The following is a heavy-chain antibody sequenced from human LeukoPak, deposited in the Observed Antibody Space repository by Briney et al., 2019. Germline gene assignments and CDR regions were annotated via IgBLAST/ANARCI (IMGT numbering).Heavy chain of an antibody. D-gene: IGHD3-22*01. CDR2: ISSNGDSA. Sequence: GESLRLSCAASGFTFNSYAMHWVRQAPGKGLEYVSGISSNGDSAYYVNSVKGRFTISRDNSKNTLYLQMGCLRAEDMAVYYCARAGYDSSRYYFFDYWGQGTLVTVSS. V-gene: IGHV3-64*01. CDR1: GFTFNSYA. CDR3: ARAGYDSSRYYFFDY. J-gene: IGHJ4*02.